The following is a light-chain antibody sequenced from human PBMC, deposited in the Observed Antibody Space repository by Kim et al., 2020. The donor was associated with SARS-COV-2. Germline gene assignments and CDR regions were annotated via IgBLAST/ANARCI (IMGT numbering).Light chain of an antibody. Sequence: DIQMTQSPSSLSASVGDRVTITCRASQGISNYLAWYQQKPGKVPKLLIYAASALQSGVPSRFSGSGSGTDFTLTISSLQPEDVATYYCQKYNSEVTFGGGTKVDIK. V-gene: IGKV1-27*01. CDR3: QKYNSEVT. CDR2: AAS. J-gene: IGKJ4*01. CDR1: QGISNY.